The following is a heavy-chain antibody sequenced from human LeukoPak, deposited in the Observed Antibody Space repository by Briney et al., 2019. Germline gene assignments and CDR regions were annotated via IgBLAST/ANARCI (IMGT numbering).Heavy chain of an antibody. Sequence: GGSLRLSCAASGFTFSSYEMNWVRQAPGKGLEWVSYISSSGSTIYYADSVKCRFTISRDNAKNSLYLQMNSLRAEDTAVYYCARDGIIAAAGAFDYWGQGTLVTVSS. CDR3: ARDGIIAAAGAFDY. CDR1: GFTFSSYE. J-gene: IGHJ4*02. V-gene: IGHV3-48*03. D-gene: IGHD6-13*01. CDR2: ISSSGSTI.